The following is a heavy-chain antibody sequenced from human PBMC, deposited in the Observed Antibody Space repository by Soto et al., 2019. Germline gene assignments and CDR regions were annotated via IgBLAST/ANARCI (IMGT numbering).Heavy chain of an antibody. D-gene: IGHD2-21*02. CDR1: GYTFTNFY. CDR2: INPSGGST. V-gene: IGHV1-46*01. CDR3: ARGGSVVVVTDGFGY. Sequence: QVQLVQSGVEVKKPGASVKVSCKASGYTFTNFYVHWVRQAPGQGLEWMGRINPSGGSTSYAQRFQGRVTMTRDTSTNTVYMELRSLRSEDTAVYFCARGGSVVVVTDGFGYWGQGTLVTVSS. J-gene: IGHJ4*02.